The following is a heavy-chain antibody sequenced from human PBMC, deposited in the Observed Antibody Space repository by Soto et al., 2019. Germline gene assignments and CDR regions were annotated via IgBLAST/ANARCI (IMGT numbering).Heavy chain of an antibody. D-gene: IGHD3-10*01. Sequence: GASVKVSCKASGYTFTSYGISWVRQAPGQGLEWMGWISAYNGNTNYAQKLQGRVTMTTDTSTSTAYMELRSLRSDDTAVYYCARAIHNYYGSGSYYNWFDPWGQGTLVTVSS. CDR2: ISAYNGNT. J-gene: IGHJ5*02. CDR1: GYTFTSYG. CDR3: ARAIHNYYGSGSYYNWFDP. V-gene: IGHV1-18*01.